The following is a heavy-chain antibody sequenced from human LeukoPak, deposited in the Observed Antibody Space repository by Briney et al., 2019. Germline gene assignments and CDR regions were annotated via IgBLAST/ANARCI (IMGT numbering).Heavy chain of an antibody. CDR3: ARDSGTTGEVKFDP. J-gene: IGHJ5*02. CDR2: IYHSGST. Sequence: SGTLSLTCVVSGGSISSSNWWSWVRQPPGKGLEWIGEIYHSGSTNYNPSLKSRITISVDKSKNQFSLKLNSLTAADTAVYYCARDSGTTGEVKFDPWGQGTLVTVSS. CDR1: GGSISSSNW. D-gene: IGHD3-10*01. V-gene: IGHV4-4*02.